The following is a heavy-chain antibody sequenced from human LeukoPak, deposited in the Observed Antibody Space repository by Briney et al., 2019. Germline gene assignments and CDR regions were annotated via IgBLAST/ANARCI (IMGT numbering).Heavy chain of an antibody. J-gene: IGHJ4*02. CDR2: IYKDGKI. Sequence: PGGSLRLSCAASGFTVSSTYMSWVRQAPGKGLEWFSVIYKDGKIYYIDSVKGRFTISRDTSKNMLYLQMDSLRAEDTAVYHCARERATSTSTWSFDYWGQGTLVTVSS. D-gene: IGHD2-2*01. CDR1: GFTVSSTY. CDR3: ARERATSTSTWSFDY. V-gene: IGHV3-53*05.